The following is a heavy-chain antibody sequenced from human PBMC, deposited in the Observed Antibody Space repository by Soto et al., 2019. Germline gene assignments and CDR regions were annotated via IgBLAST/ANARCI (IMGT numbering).Heavy chain of an antibody. Sequence: ASVKVSCKASGYTFTTYTLQWVRPAPGQRLERMGYINAGSGSTRLSQKFQGRLTITRDTSASTVYMELSSLRSEDTAAYYCAREDGSGTYYRGHLDSWGQGTLVTVSS. CDR2: INAGSGST. CDR3: AREDGSGTYYRGHLDS. V-gene: IGHV1-3*01. D-gene: IGHD3-10*01. J-gene: IGHJ4*02. CDR1: GYTFTTYT.